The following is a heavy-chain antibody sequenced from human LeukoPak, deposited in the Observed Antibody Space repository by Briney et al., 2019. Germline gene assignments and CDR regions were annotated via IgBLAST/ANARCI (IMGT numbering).Heavy chain of an antibody. CDR3: ARNTSTSPWFDP. J-gene: IGHJ5*02. D-gene: IGHD2-2*01. V-gene: IGHV4-61*01. Sequence: PSETLSPTCTVSGGSVSSPYSYWSWIRQPPGKGLEWIGNVYYIGTTRYNSSLKSRVTILVDTSKNQFSLEVTSVTAADTAVYYCARNTSTSPWFDPWARGTLVTVSS. CDR1: GGSVSSPYSY. CDR2: VYYIGTT.